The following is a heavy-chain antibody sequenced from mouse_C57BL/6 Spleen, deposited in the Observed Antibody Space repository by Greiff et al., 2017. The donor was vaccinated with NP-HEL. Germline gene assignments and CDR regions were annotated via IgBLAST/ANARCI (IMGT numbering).Heavy chain of an antibody. V-gene: IGHV1-85*01. CDR3: ARSDYGSRRDYYFDY. D-gene: IGHD1-1*01. Sequence: VQLQQSGPELVKPGASVKLSCKASGYTFTSYDINWVKPRPGQGLEWIGWIYPRDGSTKYNEKFKGKDTLTVDTSSSTAYMELHSLTSEDSAVYFCARSDYGSRRDYYFDYWGQGTTLTVSS. CDR1: GYTFTSYD. J-gene: IGHJ2*01. CDR2: IYPRDGST.